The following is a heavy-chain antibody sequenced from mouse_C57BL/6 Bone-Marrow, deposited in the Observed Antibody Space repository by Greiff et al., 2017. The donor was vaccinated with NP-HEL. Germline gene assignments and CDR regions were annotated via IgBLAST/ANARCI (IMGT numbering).Heavy chain of an antibody. CDR2: IYPGSGST. V-gene: IGHV1-55*01. CDR1: GYTFTSYW. D-gene: IGHD2-4*01. J-gene: IGHJ3*01. Sequence: QVQLQQPGAELVKPGASVKMSCKASGYTFTSYWITWVKQRPGQGLEWIGDIYPGSGSTNYNEKFKSKATLTVDTSSSTAYMQLSSLTSEDSAVYYSARSGYDYEWFAYWGQGTLVTVSA. CDR3: ARSGYDYEWFAY.